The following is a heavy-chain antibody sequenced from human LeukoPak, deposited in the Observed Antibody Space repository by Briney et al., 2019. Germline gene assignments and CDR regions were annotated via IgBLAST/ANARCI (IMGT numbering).Heavy chain of an antibody. CDR3: AKDGSWSCTD. Sequence: PGGSLRLSCAAYGFAFSRNAMHWVRQGPGKGLEWVSYIAHHGNNKYYADSVKGRFTISRDNSKGTLFLQMNSLRPDDTAVYYCAKDGSWSCTDWGQGTLVTVSS. J-gene: IGHJ4*02. CDR2: IAHHGNNK. CDR1: GFAFSRNA. D-gene: IGHD2-8*02. V-gene: IGHV3-30*02.